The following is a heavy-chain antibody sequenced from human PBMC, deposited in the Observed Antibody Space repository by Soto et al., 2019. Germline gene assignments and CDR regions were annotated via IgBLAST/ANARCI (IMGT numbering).Heavy chain of an antibody. V-gene: IGHV3-21*01. D-gene: IGHD2-2*01. CDR2: ISSSSSYI. CDR3: ARPRGDIVVVPAATNDY. CDR1: GFTFSSYS. J-gene: IGHJ4*02. Sequence: EVQLVESGGGLVKPGGSLRLSCAASGFTFSSYSTNWVRQAPGKGLEWVSSISSSSSYIYYADSVKGRFTISRDNAKNSLYLQMNSLRAEDTAVYYCARPRGDIVVVPAATNDYWGQGTLVTVSS.